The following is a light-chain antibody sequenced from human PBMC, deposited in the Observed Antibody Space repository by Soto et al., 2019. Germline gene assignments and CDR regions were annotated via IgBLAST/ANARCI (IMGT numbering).Light chain of an antibody. CDR2: GAS. J-gene: IGKJ1*01. V-gene: IGKV3-20*01. Sequence: EIVLTQSPGTLSLSPGERATLSYRASQSISSNYLAWYQQKPGQAPRLLIFGASSRATGIPDRFSGSGSGTDFTLTIDRLESEDFAVYFCQQYGDLPWTFGQGTKVDIK. CDR3: QQYGDLPWT. CDR1: QSISSNY.